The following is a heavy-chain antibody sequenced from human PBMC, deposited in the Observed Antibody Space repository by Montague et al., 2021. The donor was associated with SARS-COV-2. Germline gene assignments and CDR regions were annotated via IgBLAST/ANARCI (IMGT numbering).Heavy chain of an antibody. V-gene: IGHV4-59*08. CDR3: ARHYSATLPAVY. CDR2: ISDSGST. D-gene: IGHD2-15*01. J-gene: IGHJ4*02. Sequence: SETRSLTCTVSGGSISSFYWSWFRQPPGKGLEWIGYISDSGSTNYNPSLTSRVTMSVDTSKNQSSLKVNSVTAADTAVYYCARHYSATLPAVYWGQGTLVTVSS. CDR1: GGSISSFY.